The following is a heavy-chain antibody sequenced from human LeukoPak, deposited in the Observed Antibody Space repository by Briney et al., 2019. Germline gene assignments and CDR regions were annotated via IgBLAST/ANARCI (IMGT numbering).Heavy chain of an antibody. D-gene: IGHD3-3*01. Sequence: SETLSLTCAVYGGSFSGYYWSWIRQPPGKGLEWIGEINHSGSTNYNPSLKSRVTISVDTSKNQFSLKLSSVTAADTAVYYCARAQDYDFWSGHWDYWGQGTLVTVSS. CDR1: GGSFSGYY. J-gene: IGHJ4*02. CDR2: INHSGST. CDR3: ARAQDYDFWSGHWDY. V-gene: IGHV4-34*01.